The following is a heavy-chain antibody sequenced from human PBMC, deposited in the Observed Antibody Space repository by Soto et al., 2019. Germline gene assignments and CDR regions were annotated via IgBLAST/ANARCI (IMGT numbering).Heavy chain of an antibody. D-gene: IGHD6-13*01. V-gene: IGHV1-46*01. Sequence: ASVKVTCKASGYTFTSNYMHSLRQAPEQGLEWMGIINPSGGSTSYAQKFQGRVTMTRDTSTSTVYMELSSLRSEDTAVYYCARDVVAAAGLLAYYYYYGMDVWGQGTTVNVSS. J-gene: IGHJ6*02. CDR2: INPSGGST. CDR3: ARDVVAAAGLLAYYYYYGMDV. CDR1: GYTFTSNY.